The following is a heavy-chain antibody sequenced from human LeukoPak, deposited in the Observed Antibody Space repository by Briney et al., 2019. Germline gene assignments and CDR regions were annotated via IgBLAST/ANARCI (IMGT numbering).Heavy chain of an antibody. D-gene: IGHD5-18*01. V-gene: IGHV3-21*01. Sequence: PGGSLRLSCAASGFTFSSYSMNWLCQAPGKGLEWVSSISSSTNNINYADSVKGRFTISRDNAKNSLYLQMNSLRAEDTAVYYGARDERGYSYGHFDYWGQGTLVTVSS. CDR1: GFTFSSYS. J-gene: IGHJ4*02. CDR3: ARDERGYSYGHFDY. CDR2: ISSSTNNI.